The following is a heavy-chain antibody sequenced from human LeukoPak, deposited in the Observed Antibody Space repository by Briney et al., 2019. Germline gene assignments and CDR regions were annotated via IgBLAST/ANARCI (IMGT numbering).Heavy chain of an antibody. CDR3: ARGVPADDY. Sequence: GESLNISCKGSGYIFTSYLISWVRQTPGKGLEWVGRIDPSDSYTNYSPSFQGHVTISADKPISTAYLQWSSLKAADTAMYYCARGVPADDYWGQGTLVTVSS. J-gene: IGHJ4*02. CDR2: IDPSDSYT. V-gene: IGHV5-10-1*01. CDR1: GYIFTSYL. D-gene: IGHD2-2*01.